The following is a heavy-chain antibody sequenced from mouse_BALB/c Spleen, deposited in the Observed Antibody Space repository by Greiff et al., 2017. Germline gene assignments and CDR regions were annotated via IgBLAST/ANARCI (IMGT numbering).Heavy chain of an antibody. D-gene: IGHD1-1*01. CDR3: ARWGPIYYYGSSYGGAMDY. CDR1: GYTFTSYW. J-gene: IGHJ4*01. Sequence: QVQLQQPGAELVKPGAPVKLSCKASGYTFTSYWMNWVKQRPGRGLEWIGRIDPSDSETHYNQKFKDKATLTVDKSSSTAYIQLSSLTSEDSAVYYSARWGPIYYYGSSYGGAMDYWGQGTSVTVSS. V-gene: IGHV1-69*02. CDR2: IDPSDSET.